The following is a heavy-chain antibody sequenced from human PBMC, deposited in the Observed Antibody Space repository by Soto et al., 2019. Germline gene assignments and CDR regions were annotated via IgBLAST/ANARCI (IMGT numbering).Heavy chain of an antibody. Sequence: SETLSLTCSVSGSSIRKYYWSWIRQPPGKGLEWIGNIYYSGSTNYNPSLKGRVFISVDSSRRQLSLRLNSLTAADTAVYYCTRVGGYYGDYPNFDYWGQGALVTVSS. CDR2: IYYSGST. CDR3: TRVGGYYGDYPNFDY. J-gene: IGHJ4*02. D-gene: IGHD4-17*01. CDR1: GSSIRKYY. V-gene: IGHV4-59*01.